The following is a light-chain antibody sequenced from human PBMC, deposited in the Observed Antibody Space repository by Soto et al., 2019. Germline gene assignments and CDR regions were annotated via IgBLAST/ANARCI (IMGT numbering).Light chain of an antibody. V-gene: IGKV3-20*01. J-gene: IGKJ4*01. CDR1: QNLGTLY. Sequence: EIVLTQSPGTLSLSPGERGTLSCRASQNLGTLYLAWFQQKSGQAPRLLIYGASSRATGIPDRFSGSGSGTDFTLTISRLEPEDFAVYFCQYYGDSLTFGGGTKVDIK. CDR3: QYYGDSLT. CDR2: GAS.